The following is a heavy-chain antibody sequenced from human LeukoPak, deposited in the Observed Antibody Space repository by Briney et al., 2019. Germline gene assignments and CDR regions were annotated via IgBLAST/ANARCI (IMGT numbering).Heavy chain of an antibody. CDR1: GGSISSYY. CDR2: IYYSGST. CDR3: ARAGITMVRGAKLTYWYFDL. Sequence: SETLSLTCTVSGGSISSYYWSCIRQPPGKGREWIGYIYYSGSTNYNPSLKSRVTISVDTSKNQFSLKLSSVTAADTAVYYCARAGITMVRGAKLTYWYFDLWGRGTLVTVSS. V-gene: IGHV4-59*01. J-gene: IGHJ2*01. D-gene: IGHD3-10*01.